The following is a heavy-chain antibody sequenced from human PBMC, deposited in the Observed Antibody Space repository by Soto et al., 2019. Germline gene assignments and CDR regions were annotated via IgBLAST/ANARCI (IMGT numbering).Heavy chain of an antibody. D-gene: IGHD1-1*01. J-gene: IGHJ4*02. CDR2: LYHSGAT. Sequence: PSETLSLTCAVSGYSISSGYYWGWIRQPPGKGLEWIGSLYHSGATYYNPSLKSRVTISVDTSKNQFSLNLISVTAADTAVYYCARVVIEKEATVSFFDYGGQETLVTVSS. V-gene: IGHV4-38-2*01. CDR1: GYSISSGYY. CDR3: ARVVIEKEATVSFFDY.